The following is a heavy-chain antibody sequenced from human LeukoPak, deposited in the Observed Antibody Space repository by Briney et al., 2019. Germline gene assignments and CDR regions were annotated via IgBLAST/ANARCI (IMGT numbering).Heavy chain of an antibody. J-gene: IGHJ4*02. CDR3: AKGPAGYFDY. CDR2: ISWNSGSI. Sequence: PGGSLRLSCAASGFTFDDYAMHWVRPAPGKGLEWGSGISWNSGSIGYADSVKGRFTISRDNAKNSLYLQMNSLRAEDTALYYCAKGPAGYFDYWGQGTLVTVSS. CDR1: GFTFDDYA. D-gene: IGHD1-1*01. V-gene: IGHV3-9*01.